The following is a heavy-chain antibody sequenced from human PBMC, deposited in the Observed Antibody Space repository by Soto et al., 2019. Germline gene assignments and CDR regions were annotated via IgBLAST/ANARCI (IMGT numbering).Heavy chain of an antibody. J-gene: IGHJ6*02. Sequence: QVQLVQSGAEVKKPGASVKVSCKASGYTFTGYYMHWVRQAPGQGLEWMGWINPNSGGTNYAQKFQGCLTMTRDSSVSSGCMGLSRLVSDDTAVYCGERGIASSAARGMDVWGQGTTVTVSS. CDR1: GYTFTGYY. CDR2: INPNSGGT. D-gene: IGHD3-3*02. CDR3: ERGIASSAARGMDV. V-gene: IGHV1-2*04.